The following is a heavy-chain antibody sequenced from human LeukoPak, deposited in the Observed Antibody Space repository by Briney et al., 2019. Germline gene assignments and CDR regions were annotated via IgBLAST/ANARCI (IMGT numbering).Heavy chain of an antibody. CDR2: IYYTGTT. J-gene: IGHJ6*02. CDR1: GGSINNYY. CDR3: ARGYDIDV. Sequence: SETLSLTCTVSGGSINNYYWSWIRQPPGKALEWIGYIYYTGTTKYNPSLKSRATISLDTSKNQSSLKLTSVTAADTALFFCARGYDIDVWGQGTTVTVSS. V-gene: IGHV4-59*01.